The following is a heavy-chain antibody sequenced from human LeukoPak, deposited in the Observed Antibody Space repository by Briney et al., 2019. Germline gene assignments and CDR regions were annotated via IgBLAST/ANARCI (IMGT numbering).Heavy chain of an antibody. J-gene: IGHJ4*02. Sequence: ASVKVSCKASGYTFTGYYMHWVRQAPGQGLEWMGWINPNSGGTNYAQKFQGRVTMTRDTSISTACMELSRLRSDDTAVYYCARDQAVAVAGTADYWGQGTLVTVSS. CDR1: GYTFTGYY. CDR2: INPNSGGT. D-gene: IGHD6-19*01. CDR3: ARDQAVAVAGTADY. V-gene: IGHV1-2*02.